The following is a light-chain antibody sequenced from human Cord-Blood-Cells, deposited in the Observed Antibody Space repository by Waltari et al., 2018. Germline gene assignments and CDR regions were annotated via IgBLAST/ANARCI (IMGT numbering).Light chain of an antibody. CDR2: AAS. CDR3: QQSYSTPIS. J-gene: IGKJ5*01. V-gene: IGKV1-39*01. Sequence: DIQMTQSPSSLSASLSDRVTITCRASQSISSYLNWYQQKPGKAPQLLTYAASSLQSGVPSRLSGSGSGTDFTLTISSLQPEYFATYYCQQSYSTPISFGQGTRLEIK. CDR1: QSISSY.